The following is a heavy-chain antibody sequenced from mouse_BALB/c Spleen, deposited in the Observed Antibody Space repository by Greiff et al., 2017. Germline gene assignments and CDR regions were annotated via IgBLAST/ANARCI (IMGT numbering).Heavy chain of an antibody. CDR2: ISYSGST. D-gene: IGHD2-1*01. CDR3: ARNGNYDYYAMDY. CDR1: GYSITSDYA. J-gene: IGHJ4*01. Sequence: EVKVEESGPGLVKPSQSLSLTCTVTGYSITSDYAWNWIRQFPGNKLEWMGYISYSGSTSYNPSLKSRISITRDTSKNQFFLQLNSVTTEDTATYYCARNGNYDYYAMDYWGQGTSVTVSS. V-gene: IGHV3-2*02.